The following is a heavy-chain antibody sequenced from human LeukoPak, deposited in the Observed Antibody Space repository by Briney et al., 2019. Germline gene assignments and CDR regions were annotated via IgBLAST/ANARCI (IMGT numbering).Heavy chain of an antibody. CDR2: IWYDGSNK. V-gene: IGHV3-33*01. J-gene: IGHJ4*02. D-gene: IGHD2-15*01. CDR3: ASVVGRGIYYFDY. CDR1: GFTFSSYG. Sequence: GRSLRLSCAASGFTFSSYGMHWVRQAPGKGLEWVAVIWYDGSNKYYADSVKGRFTISRDNSKNTLYLQMNSLRAEDTAVYYCASVVGRGIYYFDYWGQGTLVTVSS.